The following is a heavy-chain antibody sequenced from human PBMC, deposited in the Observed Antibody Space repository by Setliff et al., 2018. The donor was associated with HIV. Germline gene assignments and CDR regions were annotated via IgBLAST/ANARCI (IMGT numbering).Heavy chain of an antibody. J-gene: IGHJ4*02. CDR2: IHPVDSDA. CDR1: EYSFTSHW. D-gene: IGHD2-2*02. CDR3: ASGFCNTPSCYIGVLDH. Sequence: GESLKISCKGSEYSFTSHWIGWVRQMPGKGLEWMGIIHPVDSDARYSPSFQGQVTMSVDNSINTAYLQWGSLKASGTAFYYCASGFCNTPSCYIGVLDHWGLGTLVTVSS. V-gene: IGHV5-51*01.